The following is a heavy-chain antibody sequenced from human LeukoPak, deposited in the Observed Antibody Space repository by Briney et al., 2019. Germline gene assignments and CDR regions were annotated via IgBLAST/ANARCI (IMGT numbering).Heavy chain of an antibody. CDR3: ARDLAYYYGMDV. CDR2: ISGSGGST. J-gene: IGHJ6*02. CDR1: GFTFSSYA. Sequence: PGGSLRLSCAASGFTFSSYAMSWVRQAPGKGLEWVSAISGSGGSTYYADSVKGRFTISRDNSKNTLYLQMNSLRDEDTAVYYCARDLAYYYGMDVWGQGTTDTVSS. V-gene: IGHV3-23*01.